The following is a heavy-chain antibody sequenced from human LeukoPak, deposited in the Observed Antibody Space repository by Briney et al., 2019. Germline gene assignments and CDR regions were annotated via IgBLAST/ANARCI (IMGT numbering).Heavy chain of an antibody. Sequence: GGSLRLSCAASGFTFSSYAMSWVRQAPGKGLEWVSAISGSGGSTYYADSVKGRFTISRDNSENTLYLQMNSLRAEDTAVYYCAKDELANYYFDYWGQGTLVTVSS. CDR2: ISGSGGST. D-gene: IGHD6-13*01. J-gene: IGHJ4*02. CDR1: GFTFSSYA. CDR3: AKDELANYYFDY. V-gene: IGHV3-23*01.